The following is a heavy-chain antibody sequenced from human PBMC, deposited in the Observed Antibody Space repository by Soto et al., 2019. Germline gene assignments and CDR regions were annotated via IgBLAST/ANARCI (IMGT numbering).Heavy chain of an antibody. Sequence: QVQLQQWGAGLLKPSETLSLTCAVYGGSFSGYYWNWIRQPPGKGLEWIGEIDHSGYTNYNPSLKSRVTISVDTSKNQFSLRLTSVTDANTAVYSCARVGDWFDPWGQGTLVTGSS. CDR1: GGSFSGYY. CDR3: ARVGDWFDP. V-gene: IGHV4-34*01. J-gene: IGHJ5*02. CDR2: IDHSGYT.